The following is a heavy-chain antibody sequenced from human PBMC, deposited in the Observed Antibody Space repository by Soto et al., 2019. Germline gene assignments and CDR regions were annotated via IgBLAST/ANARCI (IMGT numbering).Heavy chain of an antibody. J-gene: IGHJ4*02. D-gene: IGHD3-9*01. Sequence: PGGSLRLSCAASGFTFSSYAMSWVRQAPGKGLEWVSAISGSGGSTYYADSVKGRFTISRDNSKNTLYLQMNSLRAEDTAVYYCAKVGYDILTGYPYFDYWGQGTLVTVSS. CDR3: AKVGYDILTGYPYFDY. V-gene: IGHV3-23*01. CDR1: GFTFSSYA. CDR2: ISGSGGST.